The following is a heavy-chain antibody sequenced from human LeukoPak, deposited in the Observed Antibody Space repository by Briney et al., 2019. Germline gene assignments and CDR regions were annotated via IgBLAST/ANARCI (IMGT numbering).Heavy chain of an antibody. D-gene: IGHD5-24*01. CDR3: ERDKRDGYNWAFDI. CDR1: GFTVSTNY. Sequence: GGSLRLSCAASGFTVSTNYMSWVRQAPGKGLEWVSAIYSGGSTYYADSVKGRFTISRDNSKNTLYLQMNSLRAEDTAVYYCERDKRDGYNWAFDIWGQGTMVTVSS. J-gene: IGHJ3*02. V-gene: IGHV3-66*01. CDR2: IYSGGST.